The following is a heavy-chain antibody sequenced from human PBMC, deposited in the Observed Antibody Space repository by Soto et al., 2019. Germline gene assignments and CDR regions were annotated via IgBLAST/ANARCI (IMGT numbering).Heavy chain of an antibody. CDR1: GFTFSNYG. J-gene: IGHJ5*02. V-gene: IGHV3-33*01. CDR3: AREGQLHHNWFDT. D-gene: IGHD2-2*01. CDR2: IWHDGRYL. Sequence: QVQLVESGGGVVQPGGSLRLSCEASGFTFSNYGMHWVRQAPGKGLEWVAAIWHDGRYLFHGDSVKGRFTISRDKYMNTLFLQMNSLRAEDTAIDYWAREGQLHHNWFDTWGQGTLVTVSS.